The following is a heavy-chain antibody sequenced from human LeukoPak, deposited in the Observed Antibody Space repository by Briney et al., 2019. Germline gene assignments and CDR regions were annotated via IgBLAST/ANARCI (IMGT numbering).Heavy chain of an antibody. D-gene: IGHD5/OR15-5a*01. CDR2: INPHSGAT. J-gene: IGHJ4*02. CDR1: GHTFSAYY. V-gene: IGHV1-2*02. CDR3: ARKKVDVVSTYDY. Sequence: GASVKVSRKSSGHTFSAYYMHWVRQAPGQGLEWMGWINPHSGATHSAQKFQGRVTMTRDTSISTDYMELSSLTSDDTAVYYCARKKVDVVSTYDYWGQGTLVTVSS.